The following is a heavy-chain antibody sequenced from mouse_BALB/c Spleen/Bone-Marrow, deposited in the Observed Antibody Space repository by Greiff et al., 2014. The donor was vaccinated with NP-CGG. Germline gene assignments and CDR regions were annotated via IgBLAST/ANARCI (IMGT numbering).Heavy chain of an antibody. V-gene: IGHV3-1*02. CDR2: IHYSGTT. J-gene: IGHJ4*01. CDR1: GYSITSDYS. CDR3: ARFAGTPYTMDY. Sequence: VQLQQPGPDLVKPSQSLSLTCTVTGYSITSDYSWHWIRQFPENNLEWMGYIHYSGTTVYNPSLKSRISITRDTSNNQFFLQLNSVTTEDTATYYCARFAGTPYTMDYWGQGTSVTVSS. D-gene: IGHD4-1*01.